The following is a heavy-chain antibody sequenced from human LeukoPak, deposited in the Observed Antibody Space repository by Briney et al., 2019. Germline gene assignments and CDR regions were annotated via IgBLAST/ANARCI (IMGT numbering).Heavy chain of an antibody. CDR1: GGSISSSSYY. V-gene: IGHV4-39*01. Sequence: PSETLSLTCTVSGGSISSSSYYWGWIRQPPGKGLEWIGSIYYSGSTYYNPSLKSRVTISVDTSKNQFSLKLSSVTAADTAVYYCGRVTPARGYYFDYWGPGTLVTVSS. D-gene: IGHD3-10*01. CDR3: GRVTPARGYYFDY. J-gene: IGHJ4*02. CDR2: IYYSGST.